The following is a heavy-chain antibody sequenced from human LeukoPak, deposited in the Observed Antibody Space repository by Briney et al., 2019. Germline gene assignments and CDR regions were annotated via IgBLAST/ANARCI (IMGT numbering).Heavy chain of an antibody. V-gene: IGHV1-2*02. D-gene: IGHD2-15*01. CDR1: GYTFTGHY. CDR3: ARGKDCSGGTCYSYYYSGMDV. CDR2: INPNNGGT. J-gene: IGHJ6*02. Sequence: ASVKVSCKTSGYTFTGHYIYWVRQAPGQGLEWMGWINPNNGGTKYAQKFQGRVTMTRDTSISTAYMEMSRLRSDDTAVYYCARGKDCSGGTCYSYYYSGMDVWGQGTTVTVSS.